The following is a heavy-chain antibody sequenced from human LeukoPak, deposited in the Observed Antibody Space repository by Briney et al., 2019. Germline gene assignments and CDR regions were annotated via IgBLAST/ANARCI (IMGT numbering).Heavy chain of an antibody. D-gene: IGHD3-22*01. CDR3: ARSFGTSGYYSSTLRPHFDY. CDR1: GGSISNYY. V-gene: IGHV4-59*01. J-gene: IGHJ4*02. Sequence: SETLSLTCTVSGGSISNYYWSWIRQPPGKGLEWIGYIYYSETTNYNPSLKSRVTISVDTSKNQFSLKLSSVTAADTAVYYCARSFGTSGYYSSTLRPHFDYWGQGTLVTVSP. CDR2: IYYSETT.